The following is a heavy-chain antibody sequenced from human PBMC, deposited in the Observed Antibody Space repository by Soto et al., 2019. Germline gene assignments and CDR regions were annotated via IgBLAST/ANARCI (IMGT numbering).Heavy chain of an antibody. CDR1: GFTFSSYA. Sequence: GGSLRLSCAASGFTFSSYAMSWVRQAPGKGLEWVSAISGSGGSTYYADSVKGRFTISRDNSKNTLYLQMNSLRAEDTAVYYCAKERIAARHLGEGFSHFDYWGQGTLVTVSS. CDR3: AKERIAARHLGEGFSHFDY. D-gene: IGHD6-6*01. V-gene: IGHV3-23*01. CDR2: ISGSGGST. J-gene: IGHJ4*02.